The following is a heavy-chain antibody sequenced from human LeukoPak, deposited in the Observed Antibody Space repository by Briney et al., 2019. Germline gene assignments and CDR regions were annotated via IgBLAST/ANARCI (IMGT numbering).Heavy chain of an antibody. J-gene: IGHJ2*01. CDR1: GFTLSSCW. D-gene: IGHD3-16*01. CDR3: ARDTITSSRFFDV. Sequence: GGSLRLSCAASGFTLSSCWMHWVRQAPGKGLVWVSRIIRDGSSINYADSVKGRFTISRDDAKNTLYLQMNSLRAEDTAVYYCARDTITSSRFFDVWGRGTLVTVSS. CDR2: IIRDGSSI. V-gene: IGHV3-74*01.